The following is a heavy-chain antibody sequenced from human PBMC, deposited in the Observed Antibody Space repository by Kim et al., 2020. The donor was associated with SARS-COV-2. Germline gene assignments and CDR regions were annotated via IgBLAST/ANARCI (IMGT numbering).Heavy chain of an antibody. J-gene: IGHJ3*02. CDR3: ARPKGYSSGWRAFDI. Sequence: PSFQGQVTISADKSISTAYLQWSSLKASDTAMYYCARPKGYSSGWRAFDIWGQGTMVTVSS. D-gene: IGHD6-19*01. V-gene: IGHV5-51*01.